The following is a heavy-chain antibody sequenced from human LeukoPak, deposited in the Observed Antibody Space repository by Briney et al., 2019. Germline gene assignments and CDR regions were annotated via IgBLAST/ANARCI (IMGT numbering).Heavy chain of an antibody. D-gene: IGHD2-15*01. CDR3: ARDRGPPGSIVVVVAANFDY. Sequence: ASVKVSCKASGYTFTSYAMHWLRQAPGQRLEWMGWINAGNGNTKYSQKFQGRVTITRDTSASTAYMELSSLRSEDTAVYYCARDRGPPGSIVVVVAANFDYWGQGTLVTVSS. J-gene: IGHJ4*02. CDR2: INAGNGNT. CDR1: GYTFTSYA. V-gene: IGHV1-3*01.